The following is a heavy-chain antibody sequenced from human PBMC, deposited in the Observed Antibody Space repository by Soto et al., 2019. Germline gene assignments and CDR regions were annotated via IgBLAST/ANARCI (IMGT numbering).Heavy chain of an antibody. CDR1: GFTFSSYG. V-gene: IGHV3-30*18. J-gene: IGHJ4*02. Sequence: QVQLVESGGGVVQPGRSLRLSCAASGFTFSSYGMHWVRQAPGKGLEWVAVISYDGSNKYYADSVKGRFTISRDNSKNTLYLQMNSLRAEDTAVYYCAKDRGSYHAYWGQGTMVTVSS. D-gene: IGHD3-16*01. CDR3: AKDRGSYHAY. CDR2: ISYDGSNK.